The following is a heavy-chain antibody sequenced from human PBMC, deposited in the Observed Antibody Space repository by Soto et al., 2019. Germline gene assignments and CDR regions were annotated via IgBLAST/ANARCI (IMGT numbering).Heavy chain of an antibody. CDR2: ISYDGSNK. CDR3: ARDRLDYGDYDPSFDY. Sequence: QVQLVESGGGVVQPGRSLRLSCAASGFTFSSYAMHWVRQAPGKGLEWVAVISYDGSNKYYADSVKGRFTISRDNSKTTLYLQMNSLRAEDTAVYYCARDRLDYGDYDPSFDYWGQGTLVIVSS. J-gene: IGHJ4*02. V-gene: IGHV3-30-3*01. D-gene: IGHD4-17*01. CDR1: GFTFSSYA.